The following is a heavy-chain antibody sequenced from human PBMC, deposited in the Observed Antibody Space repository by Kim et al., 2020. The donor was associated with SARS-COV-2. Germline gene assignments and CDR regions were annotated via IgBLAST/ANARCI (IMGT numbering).Heavy chain of an antibody. J-gene: IGHJ4*02. D-gene: IGHD4-17*01. CDR3: ARDRDGDYYFDY. Sequence: YYNPSLESRVTISVATSKNQFSLKLSSVTAADTAVYYCARDRDGDYYFDYWGQGTLVTVSS. V-gene: IGHV4-31*02.